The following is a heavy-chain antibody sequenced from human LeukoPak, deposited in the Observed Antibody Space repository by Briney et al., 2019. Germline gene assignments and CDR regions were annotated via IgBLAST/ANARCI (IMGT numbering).Heavy chain of an antibody. CDR2: INPNSGAT. Sequence: ASVKVSCKASGYTFTGYQMHWVRQAPGQGLEWMGWINPNSGATNYAQEFQGRVTMTRDTSIGTDYMELSRMSSDDTAVYYCARDYYGSGSYSTDYWGQGTLVTVSS. D-gene: IGHD3-10*01. CDR3: ARDYYGSGSYSTDY. V-gene: IGHV1-2*02. CDR1: GYTFTGYQ. J-gene: IGHJ4*02.